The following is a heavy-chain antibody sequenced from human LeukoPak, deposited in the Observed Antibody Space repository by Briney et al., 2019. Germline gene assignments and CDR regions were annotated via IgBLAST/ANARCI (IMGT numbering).Heavy chain of an antibody. Sequence: GGSLRLSCAASGFTFSNYAMSWVRQAPGKGLEWVSVISGSGGRTYYADSVKGRFTISRDNAKNSLYLQMKSLRVEDTALYFCVQGPYLDYWGQGTLVTVSS. D-gene: IGHD2-21*01. J-gene: IGHJ4*02. CDR3: VQGPYLDY. CDR2: ISGSGGRT. CDR1: GFTFSNYA. V-gene: IGHV3-23*01.